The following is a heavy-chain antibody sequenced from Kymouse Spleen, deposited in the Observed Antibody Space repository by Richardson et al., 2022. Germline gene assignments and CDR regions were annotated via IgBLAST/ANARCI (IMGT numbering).Heavy chain of an antibody. CDR2: TRNKANSYTT. D-gene: IGHD3-9*01. Sequence: EVQLVESGGGLVQPGGSLRLSCAASGFTFSDHYMDWVRQAPGKGLEWVGRTRNKANSYTTEYAASVKGRFTISRDDSKNSLYLQMNSLKTEDTAVYYCARGGYFDWLFRLLGPGNPGHRLL. CDR3: ARGGYFDWLFRL. CDR1: GFTFSDHY. J-gene: IGHJ4*02. V-gene: IGHV3-72*01.